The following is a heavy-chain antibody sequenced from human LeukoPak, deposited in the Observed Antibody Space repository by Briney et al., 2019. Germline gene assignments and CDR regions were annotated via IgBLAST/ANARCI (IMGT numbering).Heavy chain of an antibody. V-gene: IGHV1-3*01. J-gene: IGHJ4*02. CDR1: GYTFTSYA. D-gene: IGHD4-17*01. CDR2: TNAGNGNT. CDR3: ARDAHDYGDYVFDY. Sequence: ASVKVSCKASGYTFTSYAMHWVRQAPGQRLEWMGWTNAGNGNTKYSQKFQGRVTITRGTSASTAYMELSSLRSEDTAVYHCARDAHDYGDYVFDYWGQGTLVTVSS.